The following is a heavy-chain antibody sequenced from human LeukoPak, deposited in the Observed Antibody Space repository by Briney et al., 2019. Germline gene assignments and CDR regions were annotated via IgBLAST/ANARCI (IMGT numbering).Heavy chain of an antibody. Sequence: ASVKVSCKASGYTFTGYYMHWVRQAPGQGLGWMGWINPNSGGTNYAQKFQGRVTMTGDTSISTAYMELSRLRSDDTAVYYCARGIAAAGPTYFDYWGQGTLVTVSS. J-gene: IGHJ4*02. D-gene: IGHD6-13*01. CDR3: ARGIAAAGPTYFDY. CDR1: GYTFTGYY. V-gene: IGHV1-2*02. CDR2: INPNSGGT.